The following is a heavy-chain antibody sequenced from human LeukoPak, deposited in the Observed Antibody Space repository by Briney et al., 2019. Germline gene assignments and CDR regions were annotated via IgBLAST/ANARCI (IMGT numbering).Heavy chain of an antibody. D-gene: IGHD5-24*01. CDR1: GFTFDNYA. CDR2: ISSGSSTI. V-gene: IGHV3-48*01. Sequence: PGRSLRLSCAASGFTFDNYAMHWVRQAPGKGLEWVSYISSGSSTIYYADSVKGRFTISRDNAKNSLYLQVNSLRAEDTAVYYCVRVIVDDYNSRPSDYWGQGTLVTVSS. J-gene: IGHJ4*02. CDR3: VRVIVDDYNSRPSDY.